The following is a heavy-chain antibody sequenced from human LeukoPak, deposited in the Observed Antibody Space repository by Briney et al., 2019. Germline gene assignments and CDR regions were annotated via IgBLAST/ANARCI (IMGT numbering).Heavy chain of an antibody. D-gene: IGHD6-19*01. CDR3: AVPPYSSGRGSYFDY. CDR1: GFTLSSYG. J-gene: IGHJ4*02. CDR2: IRYDGSNK. Sequence: GGSLRLSCAASGFTLSSYGMHWVRQAPGKGLEWVAFIRYDGSNKYYADSVKGRFTISRDNSKNTLYLQMNSLRAEDTAVYYCAVPPYSSGRGSYFDYWGQGTLVTVSS. V-gene: IGHV3-30*02.